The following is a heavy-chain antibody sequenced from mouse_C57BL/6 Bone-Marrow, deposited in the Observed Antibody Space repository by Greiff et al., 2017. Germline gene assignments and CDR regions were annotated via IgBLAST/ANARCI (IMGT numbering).Heavy chain of an antibody. CDR2: IYPGGGYT. CDR1: GYTFTNYW. CDR3: ARESDYDHWTFAY. V-gene: IGHV1-63*01. D-gene: IGHD2-4*01. Sequence: QVQLQQSGAELVRPGTSVKMSCKASGYTFTNYWIGWAKQRPGHGLEWIGDIYPGGGYTNYNEKFKGKATLTADKSSSTAYMQFSSLTSADSAVDDCARESDYDHWTFAYWGQGTLVTVSA. J-gene: IGHJ3*01.